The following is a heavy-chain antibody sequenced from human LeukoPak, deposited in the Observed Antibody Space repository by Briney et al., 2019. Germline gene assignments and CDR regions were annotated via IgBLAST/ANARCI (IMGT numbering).Heavy chain of an antibody. CDR2: IYVSGST. V-gene: IGHV4-61*02. J-gene: IGHJ3*02. Sequence: PSETPSLTCTVSGGSISSGSYYWSWIRQPAGKGLEWIGRIYVSGSTNYNPSLKSRVTISVDTSKNQFSLKLTSGTAADTAVYYCARVNIGSYAFDIWGQGTMVTVSS. D-gene: IGHD5-12*01. CDR1: GGSISSGSYY. CDR3: ARVNIGSYAFDI.